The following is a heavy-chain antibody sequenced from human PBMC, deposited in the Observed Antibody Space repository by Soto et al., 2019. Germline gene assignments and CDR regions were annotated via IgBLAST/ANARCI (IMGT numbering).Heavy chain of an antibody. CDR1: GYTFTSYG. D-gene: IGHD2-2*01. CDR3: ARDRCSSTSCYQPDYYYYAMDV. J-gene: IGHJ6*02. V-gene: IGHV1-18*01. CDR2: ISAYSGNT. Sequence: GASVKVSCKASGYTFTSYGISWVRQAPGQGLEWMGWISAYSGNTNYAQKLQGRVTMTTDTSTSTAYMELRSLRSDDTAVYYCARDRCSSTSCYQPDYYYYAMDVWGQGTTVTVSS.